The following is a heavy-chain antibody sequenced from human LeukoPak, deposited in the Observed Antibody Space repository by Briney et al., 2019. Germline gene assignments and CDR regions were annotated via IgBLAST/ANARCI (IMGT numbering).Heavy chain of an antibody. CDR2: ISGGGGST. CDR3: AKEVNFSFDY. CDR1: GFTFSSYA. Sequence: PGGSLRLSCAASGFTFSSYAMTWVRQAPGKGLEWVSVISGGGGSTYFADSVKGRFTISRDDSKNTLYLQMNSLGAEDTAIYYCAKEVNFSFDYWGQGTLVTVSS. V-gene: IGHV3-23*01. J-gene: IGHJ4*02. D-gene: IGHD2/OR15-2a*01.